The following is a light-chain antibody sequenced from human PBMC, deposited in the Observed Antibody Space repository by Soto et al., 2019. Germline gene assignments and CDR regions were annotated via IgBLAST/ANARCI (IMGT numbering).Light chain of an antibody. Sequence: EVVLTQSPVTLPLSPGERATLSCRASQSFRGLLAWYQQKSGQAPRLLIYDAYNRATGIPPRFSGSGSGTEFTLTISSLQSDDFATYFCQQYDSYRTFGQGTKVDI. J-gene: IGKJ1*01. CDR1: QSFRGL. CDR3: QQYDSYRT. CDR2: DAY. V-gene: IGKV3-11*01.